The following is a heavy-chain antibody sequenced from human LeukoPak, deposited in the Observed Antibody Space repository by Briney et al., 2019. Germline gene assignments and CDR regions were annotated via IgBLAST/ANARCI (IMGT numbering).Heavy chain of an antibody. CDR2: INPSGGST. CDR1: GYTFTSYY. V-gene: IGHV1-46*01. J-gene: IGHJ4*02. Sequence: ASVKVSCKASGYTFTSYYMHWVRQAPGQGLEWMGIINPSGGSTSYAQKFQGRVTMTRDTSTSTVYMELSSLRSEDTAVYYCARANYDFWSGYPPAGAYWGQGTLVTVSS. D-gene: IGHD3-3*01. CDR3: ARANYDFWSGYPPAGAY.